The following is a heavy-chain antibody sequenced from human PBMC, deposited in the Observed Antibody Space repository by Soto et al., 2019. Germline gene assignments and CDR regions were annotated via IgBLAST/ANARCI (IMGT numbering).Heavy chain of an antibody. D-gene: IGHD3-10*01. J-gene: IGHJ6*02. CDR2: ISSDSSSI. CDR3: TTYYGSGSFFPDHYYYGMDV. V-gene: IGHV3-48*01. CDR1: GFTFSTYS. Sequence: EVQLVESGGGLVQPGGSLRLSCAASGFTFSTYSMNWVRQAPGKGLEWVSYISSDSSSIYYADSVKGRFTISRDNAKNSPYLQVNSLRAEGTAVYYCTTYYGSGSFFPDHYYYGMDVWGQGNTVTVSS.